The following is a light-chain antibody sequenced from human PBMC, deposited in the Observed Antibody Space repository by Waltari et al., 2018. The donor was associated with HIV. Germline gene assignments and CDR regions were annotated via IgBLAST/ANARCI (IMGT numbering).Light chain of an antibody. J-gene: IGLJ3*02. CDR2: EVA. Sequence: QSALTQPASVSGSLGQSITLSCTGTSSDIGGYDYVYWYQQPPGSARHLLFFEVAKLPSGVSSRFSASKSGNTSSLTSSGLQAEDEAYYYCSSYTSSIILVVFGGGTKLTVL. CDR3: SSYTSSIILVV. CDR1: SSDIGGYDY. V-gene: IGLV2-14*01.